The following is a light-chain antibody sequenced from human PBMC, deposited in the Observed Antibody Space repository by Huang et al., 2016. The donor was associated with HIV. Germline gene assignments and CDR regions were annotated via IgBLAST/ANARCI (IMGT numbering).Light chain of an antibody. Sequence: LTQSPGSLSLSPGDRVTLSCRASQSVDSGYVAWYHQKPGQSPRLIVYGTSSRASGIPSRCSGSGSGRDFSLTISGLDSEDFGVYYCQQYGSSMATFGQGTKVDI. CDR3: QQYGSSMAT. CDR2: GTS. CDR1: QSVDSGY. V-gene: IGKV3-20*01. J-gene: IGKJ2*01.